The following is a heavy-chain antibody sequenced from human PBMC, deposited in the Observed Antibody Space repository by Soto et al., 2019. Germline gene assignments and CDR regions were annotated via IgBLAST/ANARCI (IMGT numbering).Heavy chain of an antibody. J-gene: IGHJ2*01. Sequence: EVQLLESGGGLVQPGGSLRLSCAASGFTFSSYAMSWVRQAPGKGLEWVSAISGSGGSTYYADSVKGRFTISRDNSKNTLYLQINSLRAEDTAVYYCASEYFDWLSPGGFDLWGRGTLVTVSS. D-gene: IGHD3-9*01. V-gene: IGHV3-23*01. CDR3: ASEYFDWLSPGGFDL. CDR1: GFTFSSYA. CDR2: ISGSGGST.